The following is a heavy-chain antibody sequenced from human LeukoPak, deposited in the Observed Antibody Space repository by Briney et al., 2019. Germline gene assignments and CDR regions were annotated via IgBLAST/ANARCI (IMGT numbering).Heavy chain of an antibody. V-gene: IGHV3-7*01. CDR3: ARGLGGY. J-gene: IGHJ4*02. CDR1: GFTFSSYW. Sequence: GGSLRLSCAVSGFTFSSYWMSWVRQAPGKGLEWVANIKQDGSEKYYVDSVKGRFTISRDNAKNSLYLQMNSLRAEDTAVYYCARGLGGYWGQGTLVTVSS. CDR2: IKQDGSEK. D-gene: IGHD2-15*01.